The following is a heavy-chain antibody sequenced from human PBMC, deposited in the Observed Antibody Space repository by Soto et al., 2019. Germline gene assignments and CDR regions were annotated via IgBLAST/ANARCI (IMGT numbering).Heavy chain of an antibody. CDR1: GFTFSNYA. CDR3: AKAYFVWSSEQPYYFDY. J-gene: IGHJ4*02. Sequence: EVQLLDSGGGLVQPGGSLRLSCAASGFTFSNYAMTWVRQGPGKGLEWVSGISGSGGRSYYAGSVKGRFTISRDNSKSTLYLQMSSLRAEDTAVYYCAKAYFVWSSEQPYYFDYWGQGTLVTVSS. D-gene: IGHD3-16*01. CDR2: ISGSGGRS. V-gene: IGHV3-23*01.